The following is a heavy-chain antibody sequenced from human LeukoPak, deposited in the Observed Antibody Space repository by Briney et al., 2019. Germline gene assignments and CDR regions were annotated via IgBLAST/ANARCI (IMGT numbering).Heavy chain of an antibody. CDR1: GGSISSYY. CDR2: IYTSGST. J-gene: IGHJ6*02. Sequence: KPSETLSLTCTVSGGSISSYYWSWIRQPAGKGLEWIGRIYTSGSTNYNPSLKSRVTMSVDTSKNQFSLKLSSVTAADTAVYYCARDSGRLRYFDYETPMDVWGQGTTVTVSS. V-gene: IGHV4-4*07. D-gene: IGHD3-9*01. CDR3: ARDSGRLRYFDYETPMDV.